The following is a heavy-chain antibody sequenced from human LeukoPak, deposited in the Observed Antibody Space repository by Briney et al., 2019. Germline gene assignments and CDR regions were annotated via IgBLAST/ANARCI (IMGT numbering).Heavy chain of an antibody. CDR2: ISGSGGST. J-gene: IGHJ5*02. CDR3: AKVTGTKTQQPRFDP. D-gene: IGHD1-7*01. Sequence: PGGSLRLSRAASGSTFISYAMSSVRHAPGKGLEWVSAISGSGGSTYYADSVKGRFTISRDNSKNTLYLQMNSLRAEDTAVYYCAKVTGTKTQQPRFDPWGQGTLVTVSS. V-gene: IGHV3-23*01. CDR1: GSTFISYA.